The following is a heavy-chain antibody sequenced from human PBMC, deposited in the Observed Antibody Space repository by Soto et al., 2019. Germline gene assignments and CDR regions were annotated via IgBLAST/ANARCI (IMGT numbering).Heavy chain of an antibody. Sequence: EVQLLESGGGLVQPGGSLRLSCAASGFTFSSYAMSWVRQAPGKGLERVSAISGSGGSTYYADSVKGRFTISRDNSKNTLYLQMNSLRAEDTAVYYCARLYSSGWFFDYWGQGTLVTVSS. J-gene: IGHJ4*02. CDR1: GFTFSSYA. D-gene: IGHD6-19*01. V-gene: IGHV3-23*01. CDR2: ISGSGGST. CDR3: ARLYSSGWFFDY.